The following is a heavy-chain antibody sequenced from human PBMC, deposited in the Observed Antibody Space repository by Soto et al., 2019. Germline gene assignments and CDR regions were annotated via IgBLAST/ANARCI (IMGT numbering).Heavy chain of an antibody. D-gene: IGHD3-10*01. J-gene: IGHJ4*02. CDR1: GYTFTSYY. Sequence: QVQLVQSGAEVKKPGASVKVSCKASGYTFTSYYMHWVRQAPGQGLEWMGIINPSGGSTSYAQKFQGRVTMTRDTSTSTAYMELSSLRSEDTAVYYCATEPTDYYGSGLWGQGTLVTVSS. V-gene: IGHV1-46*01. CDR3: ATEPTDYYGSGL. CDR2: INPSGGST.